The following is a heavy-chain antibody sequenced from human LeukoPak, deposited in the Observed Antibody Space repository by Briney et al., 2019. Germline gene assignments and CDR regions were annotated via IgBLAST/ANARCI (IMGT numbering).Heavy chain of an antibody. CDR3: ASGGNNDNWFDP. J-gene: IGHJ5*02. V-gene: IGHV4-34*01. D-gene: IGHD4-23*01. CDR2: INHSGST. Sequence: SETLSLTCAVYGGSFSGYYWSWIRQPPGKGLEWIGEINHSGSTNYNPSLKSRVTISVDTSKNQFSLKLSSVTAADTAVYYCASGGNNDNWFDPWGQGTLVTVSS. CDR1: GGSFSGYY.